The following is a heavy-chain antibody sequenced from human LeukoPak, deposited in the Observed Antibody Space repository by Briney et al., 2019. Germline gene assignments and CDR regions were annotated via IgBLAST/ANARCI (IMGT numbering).Heavy chain of an antibody. D-gene: IGHD6-6*01. J-gene: IGHJ4*02. Sequence: SVRVSCKASGGTFSSYAISWVRQAPGQGLEWMGGIIPIFGTANYAQKFQGRVTIIADEPTSTAYLELSSLRSEDTAVFYCARDGYSSSSFTPFDYWGQGTLVTVSS. CDR3: ARDGYSSSSFTPFDY. CDR1: GGTFSSYA. CDR2: IIPIFGTA. V-gene: IGHV1-69*13.